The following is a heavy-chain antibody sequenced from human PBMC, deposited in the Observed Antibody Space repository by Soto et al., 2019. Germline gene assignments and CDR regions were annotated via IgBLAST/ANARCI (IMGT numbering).Heavy chain of an antibody. CDR2: ISSSGSTI. CDR3: ARVAYYYDSSGYFY. J-gene: IGHJ4*02. D-gene: IGHD3-22*01. CDR1: GFTFSSYN. Sequence: PGGSLRLSCAASGFTFSSYNMNWVRQAPGKGLEWVSYISSSGSTIYYADSVKGRYTISRDNAKNSLYLQMNSMRAEDTAVYYCARVAYYYDSSGYFYWGQGT. V-gene: IGHV3-48*01.